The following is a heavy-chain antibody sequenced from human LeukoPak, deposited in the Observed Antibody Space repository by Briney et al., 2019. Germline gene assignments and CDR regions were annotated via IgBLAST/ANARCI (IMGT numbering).Heavy chain of an antibody. CDR1: GGTFSSYA. V-gene: IGHV1-69*13. CDR2: IIPIFGTA. D-gene: IGHD6-6*01. CDR3: AFSSASPEYFQH. J-gene: IGHJ1*01. Sequence: ASVKASCKASGGTFSSYAISWVRQAPGQGLEWMGGIIPIFGTANYAQKFQGRVTITADESTSTAYMELSSLRSEDTAVYYCAFSSASPEYFQHWGRGTLVTVSS.